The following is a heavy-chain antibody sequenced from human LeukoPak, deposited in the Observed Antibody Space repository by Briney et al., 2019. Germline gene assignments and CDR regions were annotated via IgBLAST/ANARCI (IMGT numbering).Heavy chain of an antibody. CDR3: ARKQQGYYYMDV. CDR1: GFTFSSYS. J-gene: IGHJ6*03. Sequence: PGGSLRLSCAASGFTFSSYSMHWVRQAPGKGLEWVSYISGSSSTIYYADAVKGRFTISGDNAKNSLFLQMNSLRADDTAVYYCARKQQGYYYMDVWGKGTTVTVSS. CDR2: ISGSSSTI. V-gene: IGHV3-48*01. D-gene: IGHD6-13*01.